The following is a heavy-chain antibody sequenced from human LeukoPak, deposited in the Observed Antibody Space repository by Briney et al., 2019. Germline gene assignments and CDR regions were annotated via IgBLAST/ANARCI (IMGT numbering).Heavy chain of an antibody. CDR1: GGSISSGGYS. CDR3: ARVGKSWLGEHQFDP. V-gene: IGHV4-30-2*01. Sequence: SETLSLTCAVSGGSISSGGYSWSWIRQPPGKGLEWIGYIYHSGSTYYNPSLKSRVTISVDRSKNQFSLKLSSVTAADTAVYYCARVGKSWLGEHQFDPWGQGTLVTVSS. J-gene: IGHJ5*02. CDR2: IYHSGST. D-gene: IGHD3-10*01.